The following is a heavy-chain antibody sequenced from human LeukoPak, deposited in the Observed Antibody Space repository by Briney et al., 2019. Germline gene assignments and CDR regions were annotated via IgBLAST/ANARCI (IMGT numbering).Heavy chain of an antibody. CDR2: IYYSGST. Sequence: SQTLSLTCTVSGGSISSGDYYWSWICQPPGKGLEWIGYIYYSGSTYYNPSLKSRVTISVDTSKNQFSLKLSSVTAADTAVYYCARAVNYYDSSGYYRYFDYWGQGTLVTVSS. CDR3: ARAVNYYDSSGYYRYFDY. CDR1: GGSISSGDYY. V-gene: IGHV4-30-4*08. J-gene: IGHJ4*02. D-gene: IGHD3-22*01.